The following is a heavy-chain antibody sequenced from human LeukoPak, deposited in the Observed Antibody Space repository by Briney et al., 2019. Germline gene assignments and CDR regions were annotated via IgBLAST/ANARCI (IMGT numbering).Heavy chain of an antibody. J-gene: IGHJ6*03. D-gene: IGHD3-10*01. CDR2: ISPSGGST. V-gene: IGHV1-46*01. Sequence: GASVKVSCKAFGYTFTSNYMHWVRQAPGQGPEWMGVISPSGGSTTYAQKFQSRVTLTRDMSTSTDYLELSSLRSEDTAVYYCARAGLITMVRGEDYYYMDVWGKGTTVTISS. CDR3: ARAGLITMVRGEDYYYMDV. CDR1: GYTFTSNY.